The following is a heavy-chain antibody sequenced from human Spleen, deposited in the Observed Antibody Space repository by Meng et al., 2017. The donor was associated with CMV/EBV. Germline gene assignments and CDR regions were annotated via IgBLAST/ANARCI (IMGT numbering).Heavy chain of an antibody. CDR1: GFTVSSNY. Sequence: GGSLRLSCAASGFTVSSNYMSWVRQAPGKGLEWVSVFYRGGDTYYADSVKGRFTISRDNSKNTVYLQMDSLRPEDTAVYYCARDPVLKIFGGAYGMDVWGQGTTVTVSS. CDR3: ARDPVLKIFGGAYGMDV. J-gene: IGHJ6*02. CDR2: FYRGGDT. D-gene: IGHD3-3*01. V-gene: IGHV3-66*02.